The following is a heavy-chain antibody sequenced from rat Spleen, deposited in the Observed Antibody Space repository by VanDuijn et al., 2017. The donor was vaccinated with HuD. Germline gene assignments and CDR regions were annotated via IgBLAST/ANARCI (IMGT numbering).Heavy chain of an antibody. CDR1: GFTFSDYY. Sequence: EVQLVESDGGLVQPGRSLKLSCAASGFTFSDYYMAWVRQAPTKGLEWVATISYDGSSTYYRDSVKGRFTISRDNAKSTLNLQMNSMRSEDTATYYCKRGGNPGWFAYWGQGTLVTVSS. D-gene: IGHD1-4*01. CDR2: ISYDGSST. J-gene: IGHJ3*01. V-gene: IGHV5-29*01. CDR3: KRGGNPGWFAY.